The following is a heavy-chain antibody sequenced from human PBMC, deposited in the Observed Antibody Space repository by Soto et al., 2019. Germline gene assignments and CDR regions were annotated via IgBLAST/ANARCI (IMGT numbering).Heavy chain of an antibody. CDR3: AKSGGVTSGYDDYYFDF. V-gene: IGHV3-23*01. D-gene: IGHD5-12*01. CDR1: GFTFSNYA. Sequence: EVQLFESGGGLVQPGGSLRLSCAASGFTFSNYAMSWVRQAPGKGLEWVSSYSRSSDSTYYADSVKGRFTISRDNWKNTLYLQMNILRAEDTALYYCAKSGGVTSGYDDYYFDFWGQGTLVTVSS. CDR2: YSRSSDST. J-gene: IGHJ4*02.